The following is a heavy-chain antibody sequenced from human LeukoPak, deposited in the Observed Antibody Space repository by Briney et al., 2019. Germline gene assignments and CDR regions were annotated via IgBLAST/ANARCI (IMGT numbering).Heavy chain of an antibody. CDR1: GFTFSSYG. V-gene: IGHV3-21*01. J-gene: IGHJ4*02. Sequence: PGESLRLSCAASGFTFSSYGLNWVRQAPGKGLEWVSTISSGGHIYYEDSVKGRFTISRDNAKNSLYLQMNSLRAEDTAVYYCARDQDGGKYYYESGGYSHWGQGILVTVSS. CDR3: ARDQDGGKYYYESGGYSH. CDR2: ISSGGHI. D-gene: IGHD3-22*01.